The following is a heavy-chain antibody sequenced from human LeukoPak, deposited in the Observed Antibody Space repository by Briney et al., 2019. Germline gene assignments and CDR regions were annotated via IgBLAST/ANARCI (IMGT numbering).Heavy chain of an antibody. CDR2: ISSSSSYT. CDR1: GFTFSDYY. CDR3: ARDLGGMAAAGTAFDI. V-gene: IGHV3-11*05. D-gene: IGHD6-13*01. J-gene: IGHJ3*02. Sequence: PGGSLRLSCAASGFTFSDYYMSWIRQAPGKGLEWVSYISSSSSYTNYADSVKGRFTISRDNAKNSLYLQMNSLRAEDTAVYYCARDLGGMAAAGTAFDIWGQGTMVTVSS.